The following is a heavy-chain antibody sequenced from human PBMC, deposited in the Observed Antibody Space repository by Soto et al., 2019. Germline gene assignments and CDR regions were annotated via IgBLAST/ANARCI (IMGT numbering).Heavy chain of an antibody. CDR3: ARALGTYYYDSSGYLDY. Sequence: SVKVSCKASGGTFSSYAISWVRQAPGQGLEWMGGIIPIFGTANYAQKFQGRVTTTADESTSTAYMELSSLRSEDTAVYYCARALGTYYYDSSGYLDYWGQGTLVTVSS. V-gene: IGHV1-69*13. CDR1: GGTFSSYA. J-gene: IGHJ4*02. CDR2: IIPIFGTA. D-gene: IGHD3-22*01.